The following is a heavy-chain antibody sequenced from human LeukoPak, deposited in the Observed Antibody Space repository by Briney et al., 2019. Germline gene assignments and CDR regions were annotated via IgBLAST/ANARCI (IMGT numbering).Heavy chain of an antibody. CDR1: GFTFTSYV. Sequence: EGSLRLSCAASGFTFTSYVMHWVRQAPGKGLQWVALISYDGSNKYYADSVKGRFTISRDNSKNTLYLQMNSLRAEDTAVYYCARPRGAAAGTFGFDPWGQGTLVTVSS. CDR2: ISYDGSNK. D-gene: IGHD6-13*01. J-gene: IGHJ5*02. CDR3: ARPRGAAAGTFGFDP. V-gene: IGHV3-30*03.